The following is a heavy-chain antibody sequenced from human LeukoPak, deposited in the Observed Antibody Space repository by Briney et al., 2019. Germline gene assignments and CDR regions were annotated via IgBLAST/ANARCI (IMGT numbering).Heavy chain of an antibody. CDR1: GGSVSRSNW. CDR2: IHHSGST. Sequence: SGTLSLTCAVSGGSVSRSNWWNGVRQPPGKGLEWIGEIHHSGSTNYNPSLKSRVTMSVDKSKNQFSLKLSSVTAADTAVYYCARTEAFCSDTSCSNWFDPWGQGTLVTVSS. D-gene: IGHD2-2*01. CDR3: ARTEAFCSDTSCSNWFDP. V-gene: IGHV4-4*02. J-gene: IGHJ5*02.